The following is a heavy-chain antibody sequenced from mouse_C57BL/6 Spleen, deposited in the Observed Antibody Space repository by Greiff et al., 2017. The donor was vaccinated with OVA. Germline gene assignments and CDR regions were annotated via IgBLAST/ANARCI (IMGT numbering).Heavy chain of an antibody. CDR2: IRNKANNHAT. Sequence: EVKLLESGGGLVQPGGSMKLSCAASGFTFSDAWMDWVRQSPEKGLEWVAEIRNKANNHATYYAESVKGRFTISRDDSKSSVYLQMNSLRAEDTGIYYCTRGYGYDVSYAMDYWGQGTSVTVSS. CDR1: GFTFSDAW. D-gene: IGHD2-2*01. CDR3: TRGYGYDVSYAMDY. J-gene: IGHJ4*01. V-gene: IGHV6-6*01.